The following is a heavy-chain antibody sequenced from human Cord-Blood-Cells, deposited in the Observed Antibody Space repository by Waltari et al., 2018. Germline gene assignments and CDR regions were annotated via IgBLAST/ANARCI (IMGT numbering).Heavy chain of an antibody. J-gene: IGHJ4*02. D-gene: IGHD6-13*01. CDR2: IYSVGST. Sequence: EVQLVESGGGLIQPGGSLRLSCAASGFTVSSNYMSWVRQAPGKGLEWVSVIYSVGSTYYADSVKGRCTISRDNSKNTLYLQMNSLRAEDTAVYYCARSPKGRGGAAAYWGQGTLVTVSS. CDR3: ARSPKGRGGAAAY. CDR1: GFTVSSNY. V-gene: IGHV3-53*01.